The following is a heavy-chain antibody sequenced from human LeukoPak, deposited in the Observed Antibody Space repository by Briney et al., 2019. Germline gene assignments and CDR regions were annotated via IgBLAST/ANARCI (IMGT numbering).Heavy chain of an antibody. CDR1: GFTFSSHG. V-gene: IGHV3-33*06. D-gene: IGHD2/OR15-2a*01. CDR3: AKDLIYGSNWFDP. CDR2: IWYDGSKK. Sequence: GGSLRLSCAASGFTFSSHGMHWVRQAPGKGLEWVALIWYDGSKKNYADSVKGRFTISRDDSKSTLYLQINSLRAEDTAVYYCAKDLIYGSNWFDPWGQGTLVTVSS. J-gene: IGHJ5*02.